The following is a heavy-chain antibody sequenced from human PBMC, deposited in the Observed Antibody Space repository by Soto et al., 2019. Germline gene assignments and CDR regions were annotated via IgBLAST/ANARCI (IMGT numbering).Heavy chain of an antibody. D-gene: IGHD2-8*02. CDR1: KFTFSTYA. J-gene: IGHJ4*02. CDR2: ISGSGDNT. V-gene: IGHV3-23*01. CDR3: AKDMVHCTGTRCARYFEK. Sequence: EVQLLESGGGLVQRGGSLRLSCAASKFTFSTYAMTWVRQAPGKGLEWVSDISGSGDNTYYADSVKGRFTISRDNSKSTLYLQMNSLRADDTAVYYCAKDMVHCTGTRCARYFEKWGRGTLVTVSS.